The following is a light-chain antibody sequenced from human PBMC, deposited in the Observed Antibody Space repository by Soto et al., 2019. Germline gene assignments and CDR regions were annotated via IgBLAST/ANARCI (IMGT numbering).Light chain of an antibody. Sequence: QSVLPQPPSVSGAPGQRVTISCTGSSSNIGAGYDVHWYQRVPGTAPKLLIFDNTNRPSGVPDRFSGSRSGSSASLDITGLQADDEADYYCQSYDSGLTGSLFGGETKVTVL. CDR3: QSYDSGLTGSL. V-gene: IGLV1-40*01. J-gene: IGLJ2*01. CDR1: SSNIGAGYD. CDR2: DNT.